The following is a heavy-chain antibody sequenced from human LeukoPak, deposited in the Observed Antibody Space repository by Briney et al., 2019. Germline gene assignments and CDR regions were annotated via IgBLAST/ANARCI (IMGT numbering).Heavy chain of an antibody. J-gene: IGHJ3*02. CDR2: ISSSSSYI. CDR1: GFTFSSYS. V-gene: IGHV3-21*01. CDR3: ARDRMATIDSFDI. D-gene: IGHD5-24*01. Sequence: GGSLRLSCAASGFTFSSYSMNWVRQAPGKGLEWVSSISSSSSYIYYADSVKGRFTISRDNAKNSLYLQMNSLRAEDTAVYYCARDRMATIDSFDIWGQGAMVTVSS.